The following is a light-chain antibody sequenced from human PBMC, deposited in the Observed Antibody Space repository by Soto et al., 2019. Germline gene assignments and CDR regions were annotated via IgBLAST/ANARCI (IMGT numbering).Light chain of an antibody. CDR1: SSDVGGYNY. J-gene: IGLJ3*02. CDR3: TSYTSSRTLV. CDR2: EVS. Sequence: QSALTQPASVSGSPGQSITISCTGTSSDVGGYNYVSWYQQHPGKAPKLMIYEVSNRPSGVSNRFSGSKSGNTASLAISGLQAEDEADYYCTSYTSSRTLVFGGGPKLTVL. V-gene: IGLV2-14*01.